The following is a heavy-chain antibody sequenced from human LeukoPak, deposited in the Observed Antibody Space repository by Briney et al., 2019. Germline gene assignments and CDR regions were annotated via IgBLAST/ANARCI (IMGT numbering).Heavy chain of an antibody. CDR1: GGSISSYY. J-gene: IGHJ6*02. CDR2: IYYSGST. CDR3: ARRDYYYGMDV. V-gene: IGHV4-59*08. Sequence: PSQTLSPTCTVSGGSISSYYWSWIRQPPGKGLEWIGYIYYSGSTNYNPSLKSRVTISVDTSKNQFSLKLSSVTAADTAVYYCARRDYYYGMDVWGQGTTVTVSS.